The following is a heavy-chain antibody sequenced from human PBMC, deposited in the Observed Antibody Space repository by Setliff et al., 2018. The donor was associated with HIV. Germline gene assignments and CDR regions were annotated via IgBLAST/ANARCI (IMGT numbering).Heavy chain of an antibody. CDR1: GGSASNSRYY. J-gene: IGHJ4*02. D-gene: IGHD6-6*01. Sequence: TSETLSLTCTVSGGSASNSRYYWAWIRQPPGKALEWIGELSPSGTTRSNPSLQSRVTISLDTSNNQFSLKLTSVTAADTAMYYCAREDSSYHYFDYWGQGMLVTVSS. CDR2: LSPSGTT. V-gene: IGHV4-39*07. CDR3: AREDSSYHYFDY.